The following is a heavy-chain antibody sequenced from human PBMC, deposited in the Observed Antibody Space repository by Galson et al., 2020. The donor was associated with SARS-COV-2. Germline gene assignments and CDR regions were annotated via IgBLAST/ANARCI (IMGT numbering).Heavy chain of an antibody. CDR2: IIPVFGIT. J-gene: IGHJ4*02. Sequence: SVKVSCKASGGSFSSYAFYWVRQAPGQGLEWMGEIIPVFGITNYAQQFQGRVTITADGSTNTAYMDLSRLISEDTATYYCAAGIRGSFPGTDRWTGFFDNWGQGTLVTVSS. V-gene: IGHV1-69*13. D-gene: IGHD3-10*01. CDR3: AAGIRGSFPGTDRWTGFFDN. CDR1: GGSFSSYA.